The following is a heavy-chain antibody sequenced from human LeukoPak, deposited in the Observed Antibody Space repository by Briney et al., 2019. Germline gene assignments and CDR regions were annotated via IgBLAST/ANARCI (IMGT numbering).Heavy chain of an antibody. CDR2: ISSSSSYI. V-gene: IGHV3-21*01. D-gene: IGHD3-22*01. Sequence: GGSLRLSCAASGFTFSSYSMNWVRQAPGKGLEWVSSISSSSSYIYYADSVKGRFTNSRDNAKNSLYLQMNSLRAEDTAVYYCARDLGNPGYDSSGDGAFDIWGQGTMVTVSS. CDR3: ARDLGNPGYDSSGDGAFDI. CDR1: GFTFSSYS. J-gene: IGHJ3*02.